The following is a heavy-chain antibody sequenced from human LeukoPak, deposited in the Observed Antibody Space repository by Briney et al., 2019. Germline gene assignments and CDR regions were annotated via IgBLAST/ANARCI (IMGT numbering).Heavy chain of an antibody. CDR2: ISSSGSTI. CDR3: ARGARSMKAYYFDY. Sequence: PGGSLRLSCAASGFTFSSYSMNWVRQAPGKGLEWVSYISSSGSTIYYADSAKGRFTISRDNAKNSLYLQMNSLRAEDTAVYYCARGARSMKAYYFDYWGQGTLVTVSS. J-gene: IGHJ4*02. CDR1: GFTFSSYS. V-gene: IGHV3-48*04. D-gene: IGHD6-6*01.